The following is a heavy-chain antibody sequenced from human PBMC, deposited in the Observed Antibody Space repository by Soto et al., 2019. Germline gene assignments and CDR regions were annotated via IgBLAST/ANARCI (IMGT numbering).Heavy chain of an antibody. CDR3: ARVVQQLDY. J-gene: IGHJ4*02. CDR2: ISSSGSTT. V-gene: IGHV3-48*02. Sequence: GGSLRLSCAASGFTFSSYGMNWVRQAPGKGLEWDSYISSSGSTTVYADSVKGRFTISRDNAENSLYLQMSSLRDEDTAMYYCARVVQQLDYWGQGNLVTVSS. D-gene: IGHD6-13*01. CDR1: GFTFSSYG.